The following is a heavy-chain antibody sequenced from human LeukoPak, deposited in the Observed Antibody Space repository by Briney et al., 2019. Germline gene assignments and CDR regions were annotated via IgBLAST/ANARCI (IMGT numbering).Heavy chain of an antibody. CDR3: ARDRHVVVTAIHLYYFDY. CDR2: INPNSGGT. V-gene: IGHV1-2*02. Sequence: ASVKVSCKASGYTFTGYYMHWVRQAPGQGLEWMGWINPNSGGTNYAQKFQGRVTMTRDTSISTVYMELSRLRSDDTAVYYCARDRHVVVTAIHLYYFDYWGQGTLVTVSS. CDR1: GYTFTGYY. J-gene: IGHJ4*02. D-gene: IGHD2-21*02.